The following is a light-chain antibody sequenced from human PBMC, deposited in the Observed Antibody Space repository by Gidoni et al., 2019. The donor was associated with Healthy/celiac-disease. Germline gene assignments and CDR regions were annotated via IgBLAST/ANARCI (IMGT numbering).Light chain of an antibody. Sequence: DIVLPQSPLSLPVTPGTPASISCRSSHSLLHHNGDNYLDWYLQKPGQSPQLLIYLGSNRASGVPDRFSGSGSGTDFTLKISRVEAEDVGVYYCLQALQTPYTFGQGTKLEIK. J-gene: IGKJ2*01. CDR2: LGS. V-gene: IGKV2-28*01. CDR1: HSLLHHNGDNY. CDR3: LQALQTPYT.